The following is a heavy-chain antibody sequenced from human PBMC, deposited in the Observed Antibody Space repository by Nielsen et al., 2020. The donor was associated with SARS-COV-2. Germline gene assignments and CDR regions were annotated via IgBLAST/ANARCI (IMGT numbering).Heavy chain of an antibody. CDR1: GFTFSSYW. Sequence: GESLTISCAASGFTFSSYWMSWVRQAPGKGLEWVANIQEDGSEKYYVDSVKGRFSISRDNAKNSLYLQMNSLRAEDTAVYYCAREGRKLPLDYWGQGTLVTVSS. D-gene: IGHD5-24*01. J-gene: IGHJ4*02. CDR3: AREGRKLPLDY. CDR2: IQEDGSEK. V-gene: IGHV3-7*03.